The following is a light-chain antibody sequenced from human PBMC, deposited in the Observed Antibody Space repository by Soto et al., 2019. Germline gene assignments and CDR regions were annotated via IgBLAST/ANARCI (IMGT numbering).Light chain of an antibody. J-gene: IGKJ5*01. CDR2: GAS. CDR3: QQYNNWPPIT. CDR1: QSVSSK. Sequence: EIVMTQSPATLSVSPGQRATLSCTPSQSVSSKLAWYQQKPGQAPRLLIYGASTRATGIPARFSGSGSGTEFTLTISSLQSEDFAVYYCQQYNNWPPITFGQGTRLEI. V-gene: IGKV3-15*01.